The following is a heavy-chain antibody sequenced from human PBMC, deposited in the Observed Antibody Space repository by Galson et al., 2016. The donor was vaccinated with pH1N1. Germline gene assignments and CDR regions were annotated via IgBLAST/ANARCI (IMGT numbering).Heavy chain of an antibody. CDR2: IHRSGST. Sequence: SETLSLTCAVYGGSFSTFHWSWIRQSPGKGLEWIGEIHRSGSTNYNPSLKSRFTISIDTSKNQFSLKLTSVTAADTALHYCARGHMMTFRGLVVTPFDPWGQGSQVTVSS. CDR3: ARGHMMTFRGLVVTPFDP. D-gene: IGHD3-16*02. CDR1: GGSFSTFH. V-gene: IGHV4-34*01. J-gene: IGHJ5*02.